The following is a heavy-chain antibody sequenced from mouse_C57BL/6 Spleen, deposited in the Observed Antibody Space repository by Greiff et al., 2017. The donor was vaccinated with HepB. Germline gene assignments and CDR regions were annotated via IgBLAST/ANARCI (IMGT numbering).Heavy chain of an antibody. Sequence: EVMLVESGGGLVKPGGSLKLSCAASGFTFSRYAMSWVRQTPDKRLEWVATISDGGSYTYYPDNVTGRFTISRDNAKHNLYLQMSHLKAEDTAMYYCAVVVTTVVSPYWYFDVWGKGTTVTVSS. V-gene: IGHV5-4*03. CDR3: AVVVTTVVSPYWYFDV. J-gene: IGHJ1*03. CDR2: ISDGGSYT. CDR1: GFTFSRYA. D-gene: IGHD1-1*01.